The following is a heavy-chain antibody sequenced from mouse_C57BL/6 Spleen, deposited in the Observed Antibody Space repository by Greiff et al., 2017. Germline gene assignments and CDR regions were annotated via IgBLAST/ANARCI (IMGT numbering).Heavy chain of an antibody. J-gene: IGHJ3*01. Sequence: QVQLQQSGPELVKPGASVKISCKASGYAFSSSWMNWVKQRPGTGLEWIGRIYPGDGDTNYNGKFKGKATLTADKSSSTAYMQLSSLTSEDSAVYFCARSGADWGQGTLVTVSA. V-gene: IGHV1-82*01. CDR2: IYPGDGDT. CDR3: ARSGAD. CDR1: GYAFSSSW. D-gene: IGHD3-2*02.